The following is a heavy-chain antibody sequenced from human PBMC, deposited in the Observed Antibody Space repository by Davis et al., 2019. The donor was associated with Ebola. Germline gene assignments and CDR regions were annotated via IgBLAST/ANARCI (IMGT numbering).Heavy chain of an antibody. D-gene: IGHD6-19*01. V-gene: IGHV1-18*01. CDR3: ARETIAVAALGAFDI. CDR1: GYTFTSYG. J-gene: IGHJ3*02. Sequence: AASVKVSCKASGYTFTSYGISWVRQAPGQGLEWMGWISAYNGNTNYAQKLQGRVTMTTDTSTSTAYMELSSLRSEDTAVYYCARETIAVAALGAFDIWGQGTMVTVSS. CDR2: ISAYNGNT.